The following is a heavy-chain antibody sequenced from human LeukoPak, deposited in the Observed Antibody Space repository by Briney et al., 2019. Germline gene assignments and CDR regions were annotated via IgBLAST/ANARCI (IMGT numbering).Heavy chain of an antibody. Sequence: SETLSLTCTVSGYSISTGYYWDWIRQPPGKGLEWIGTFYHGGSTYYNPSLKSRVTISVDTSKNQFSLNLTSVTAADTAVYYCARLVATIRAYYFDYWGQGTLVTVSS. J-gene: IGHJ4*02. V-gene: IGHV4-38-2*02. CDR1: GYSISTGYY. CDR2: FYHGGST. CDR3: ARLVATIRAYYFDY. D-gene: IGHD5-12*01.